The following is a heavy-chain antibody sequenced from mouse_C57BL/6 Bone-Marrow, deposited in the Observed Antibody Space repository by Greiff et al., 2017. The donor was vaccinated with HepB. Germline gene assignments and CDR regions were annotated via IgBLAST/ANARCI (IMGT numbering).Heavy chain of an antibody. V-gene: IGHV1-81*01. CDR1: GYTLTSYG. D-gene: IGHD1-1*01. CDR3: ARDITTVVEDWYFDV. Sequence: VQLQQSGAELARPGASVKLSCKASGYTLTSYGISWVKQRTGQGLEWIGEIYPRSGNTYYNEKFKGKATLTADKSSSTAYMELRSLTSEDSAVYFCARDITTVVEDWYFDVWGTGTTVTVSS. J-gene: IGHJ1*03. CDR2: IYPRSGNT.